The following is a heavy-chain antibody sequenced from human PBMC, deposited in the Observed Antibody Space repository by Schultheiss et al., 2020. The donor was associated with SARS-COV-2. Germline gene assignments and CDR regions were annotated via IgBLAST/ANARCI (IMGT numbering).Heavy chain of an antibody. J-gene: IGHJ4*02. CDR3: ARAYYGDYGYPPVTSTYYFDY. V-gene: IGHV4-61*01. CDR2: IYYSGST. D-gene: IGHD4-17*01. Sequence: SETLSLTCTVSGGSVSSGSYYWTWIRQPPGKGLEWIGYIYYSGSTNYNPSLKNRVTISVDTSKNQFSLKLSSVTAADTAIYYCARAYYGDYGYPPVTSTYYFDYWGQGALVTVSS. CDR1: GGSVSSGSYY.